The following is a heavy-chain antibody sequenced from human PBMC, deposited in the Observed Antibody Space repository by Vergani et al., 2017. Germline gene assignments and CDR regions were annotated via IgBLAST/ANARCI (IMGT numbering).Heavy chain of an antibody. D-gene: IGHD3-22*01. Sequence: EVQLVESGGGLVQPGGSLRLSCAASGFTFSTYWMSWVRQAPGKGLDWVAAIKQDGSEKYYVDSVKGRFTISRDNAKNSLLLHMNSLRAEDTAVYYCARDKPYYDISGYYDYWGQGTLVTVSS. CDR1: GFTFSTYW. J-gene: IGHJ4*02. V-gene: IGHV3-7*03. CDR3: ARDKPYYDISGYYDY. CDR2: IKQDGSEK.